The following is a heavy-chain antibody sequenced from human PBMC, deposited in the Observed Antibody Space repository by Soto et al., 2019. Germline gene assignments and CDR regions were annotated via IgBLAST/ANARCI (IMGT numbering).Heavy chain of an antibody. CDR2: IIPILGIA. D-gene: IGHD6-6*01. V-gene: IGHV1-69*02. CDR3: ARGAAPQDYYYYYMDV. J-gene: IGHJ6*03. CDR1: GGTFSSYT. Sequence: ASVKVSCKASGGTFSSYTISWVRQAPGQGLEWMGRIIPILGIANYAQKFQGRVTITADKSTSTAYMELSSLRSEDTAVYYCARGAAPQDYYYYYMDVSGKGTTLTVSS.